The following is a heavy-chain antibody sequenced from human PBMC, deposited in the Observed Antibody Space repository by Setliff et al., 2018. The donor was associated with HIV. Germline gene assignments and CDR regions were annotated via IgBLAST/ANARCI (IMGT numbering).Heavy chain of an antibody. V-gene: IGHV4-39*01. D-gene: IGHD3-22*01. CDR1: GDSITNGMHY. CDR2: IHYNDGKT. J-gene: IGHJ5*02. CDR3: ASRIYYYDSSRVLREEGFDP. Sequence: SETLSLTCTVSGDSITNGMHYRSWIRQPPGKGLEFIGSIHYNDGKTYYNAALRSRVTISADTSKNQFSLKLNSVTAADTAVYYCASRIYYYDSSRVLREEGFDPWGQGTLVTVSS.